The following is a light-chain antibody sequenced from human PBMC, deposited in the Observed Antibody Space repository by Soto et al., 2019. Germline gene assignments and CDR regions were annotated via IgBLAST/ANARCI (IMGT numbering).Light chain of an antibody. V-gene: IGLV4-69*01. CDR1: SGHSNYV. CDR2: LNSAGSH. CDR3: QTWDTGIRV. Sequence: QPVLTQSPSASASLGASVKLTCTLSSGHSNYVIAWHQQQPEKGPRYLMKLNSAGSHSKGDGIPDRFSGSSSGAERYLTISSLQSEDEADYYCQTWDTGIRVFGGGTKLTVL. J-gene: IGLJ2*01.